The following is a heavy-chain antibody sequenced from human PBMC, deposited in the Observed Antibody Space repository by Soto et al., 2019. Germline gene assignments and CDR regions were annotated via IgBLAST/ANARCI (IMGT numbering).Heavy chain of an antibody. Sequence: GGSLRLSCAASGFTFSSYSMNWVRQAPGKGLEWVSYISSSSSTIYYADSVKGRFTISRDNAKNSLYLQMNSLRAEDTAVYYCARDQSLDQAGLDYWGQGTLVTVSS. CDR2: ISSSSSTI. J-gene: IGHJ4*02. CDR3: ARDQSLDQAGLDY. D-gene: IGHD1-1*01. CDR1: GFTFSSYS. V-gene: IGHV3-48*01.